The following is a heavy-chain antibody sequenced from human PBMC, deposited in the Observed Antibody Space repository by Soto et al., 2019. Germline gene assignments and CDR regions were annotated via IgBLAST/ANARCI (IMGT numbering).Heavy chain of an antibody. CDR1: GGPFSGFY. J-gene: IGHJ4*02. Sequence: QVQLQQWGAGLLKPSETLSLTCAVYGGPFSGFYWSWIRQPPGKGLEWIGEINDSGRTNYNPSLKSRVTLSVDTSKNQFSLKLSSMTAADTAVYYCARFRRGPAALFDKDWGQGILVTVSS. CDR2: INDSGRT. CDR3: ARFRRGPAALFDKD. V-gene: IGHV4-34*02. D-gene: IGHD2-2*01.